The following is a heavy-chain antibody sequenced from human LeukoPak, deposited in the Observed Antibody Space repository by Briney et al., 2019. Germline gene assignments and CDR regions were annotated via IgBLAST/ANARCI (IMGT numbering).Heavy chain of an antibody. J-gene: IGHJ6*03. CDR3: ARISMIRGVTWYYYYMDV. CDR2: ISNTSVTI. V-gene: IGHV3-48*01. D-gene: IGHD3-10*01. CDR1: GFTFNNYS. Sequence: GGSLRLSCAASGFTFNNYSMNWVRQAPGKGLEWVSYISNTSVTISYADSVKGRLTISRDNAKNSLYLQMNSLRVEDTAVYYCARISMIRGVTWYYYYMDVWGKGPRSPSP.